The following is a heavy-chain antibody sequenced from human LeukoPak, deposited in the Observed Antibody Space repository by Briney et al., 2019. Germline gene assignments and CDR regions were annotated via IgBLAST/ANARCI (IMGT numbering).Heavy chain of an antibody. V-gene: IGHV4-59*11. J-gene: IGHJ4*02. D-gene: IGHD3-10*01. CDR2: IYYSGST. Sequence: PSETLSLTCTVSGGSISSHYWNWIRQPPGKGLEWIGYIYYSGSTNYNPSLKSRVTILVDTSKNQFSLKLSSVTAADTAVYYCAGERVSYYYGSGSYHQSRIDYWGQGTLVTVSS. CDR3: AGERVSYYYGSGSYHQSRIDY. CDR1: GGSISSHY.